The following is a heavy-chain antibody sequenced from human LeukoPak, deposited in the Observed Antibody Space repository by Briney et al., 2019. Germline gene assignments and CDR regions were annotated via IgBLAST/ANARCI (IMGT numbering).Heavy chain of an antibody. D-gene: IGHD2-2*01. Sequence: SETLSLTCSVSVGSISSSSYYSGWIRQPPGKGLEWIGSIYYSGSTYYNPSLKSRVSISVDTSKNQFSLKLSSVTTADTAVYYCARVPDIVVVPAELADYWGQGTLVTVSS. CDR1: VGSISSSSYY. J-gene: IGHJ4*02. CDR3: ARVPDIVVVPAELADY. CDR2: IYYSGST. V-gene: IGHV4-39*07.